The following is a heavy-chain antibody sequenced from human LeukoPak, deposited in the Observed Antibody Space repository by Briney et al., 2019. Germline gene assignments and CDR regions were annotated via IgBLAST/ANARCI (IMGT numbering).Heavy chain of an antibody. CDR1: GYTFTGYY. CDR3: ARLDYYDSSGYWAFDY. CDR2: INPNSGGT. V-gene: IGHV1-2*02. D-gene: IGHD3-22*01. J-gene: IGHJ4*02. Sequence: GASVKVSCKASGYTFTGYYMHWVRQAPGQGLEWMGWINPNSGGTNYAQKFQCRVTMTRDTSISTAYMELSRLRSDDTAVYYCARLDYYDSSGYWAFDYWGQGTLVTVSS.